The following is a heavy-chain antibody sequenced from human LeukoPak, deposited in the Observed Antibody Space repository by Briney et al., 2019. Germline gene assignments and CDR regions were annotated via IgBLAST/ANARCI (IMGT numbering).Heavy chain of an antibody. CDR1: EFTFSSYW. Sequence: PTGGSLRLSCAASEFTFSSYWMSWVRQAPGKGLEWVANIKQGGSEKYYVDSVKGRFTISRDNAKNSLYLQMNSLRAEDTAVYYCARAPVVAVAGTNYYYYYYMDFWGKGTTVTVSS. CDR2: IKQGGSEK. CDR3: ARAPVVAVAGTNYYYYYYMDF. J-gene: IGHJ6*03. V-gene: IGHV3-7*01. D-gene: IGHD6-13*01.